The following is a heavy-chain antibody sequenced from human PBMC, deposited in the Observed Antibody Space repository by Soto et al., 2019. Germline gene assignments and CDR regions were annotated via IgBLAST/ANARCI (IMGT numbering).Heavy chain of an antibody. CDR3: TRDRPTYLRYGPPVYYYYMDV. V-gene: IGHV3-49*03. J-gene: IGHJ6*03. CDR1: GFTFGDCA. CDR2: IRSKAYGGTT. D-gene: IGHD3-9*01. Sequence: GGSLRLSCTASGFTFGDCAMSWFRQAPGKGLEWVGFIRSKAYGGTTEYAASVKGRFTISRDDSKSIAYLQMNSLKTEDTAVYYCTRDRPTYLRYGPPVYYYYMDVWGKGTTVTVSS.